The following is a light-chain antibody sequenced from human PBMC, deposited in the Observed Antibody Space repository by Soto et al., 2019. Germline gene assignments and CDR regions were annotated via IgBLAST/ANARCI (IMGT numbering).Light chain of an antibody. V-gene: IGLV1-44*01. CDR2: YDN. Sequence: QPVLTQPPSASGTPGQRVTISCSGSNSNIGSNTVNWYQQLPGTAPKLLIYYDNLRPSGVPDRISGSKSGTSASLAISGLQSDDEADYYCAAWDDSLNGRVFGTVTKVTVL. CDR3: AAWDDSLNGRV. CDR1: NSNIGSNT. J-gene: IGLJ1*01.